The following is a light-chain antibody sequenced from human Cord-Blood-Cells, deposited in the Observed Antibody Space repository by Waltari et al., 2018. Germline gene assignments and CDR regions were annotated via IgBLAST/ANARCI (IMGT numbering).Light chain of an antibody. Sequence: QSALTQPASVSGSPGQSITISCTGTSSDVGSYNLVSWYQQHPGKAPKLMIYEGSKPPSGVSTRFSGSKSGNTASLTISGLQAEDEADYYCCSYAGSSTYVFGTGTKVTVL. CDR3: CSYAGSSTYV. CDR2: EGS. V-gene: IGLV2-23*01. J-gene: IGLJ1*01. CDR1: SSDVGSYNL.